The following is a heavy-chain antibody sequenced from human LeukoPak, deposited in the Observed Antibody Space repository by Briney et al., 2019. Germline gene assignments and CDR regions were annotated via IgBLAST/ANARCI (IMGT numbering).Heavy chain of an antibody. D-gene: IGHD6-19*01. Sequence: GGSLRLSCAASGFTFDDYAMHWVRQAPGKGLEWVSGISWNSGSIGYADSVKGRFTISRDNAKNSLYLQMNSLRAEDTALYYCAKDRSQVVGIDYWGQGTLVTVSS. J-gene: IGHJ4*02. CDR3: AKDRSQVVGIDY. V-gene: IGHV3-9*01. CDR1: GFTFDDYA. CDR2: ISWNSGSI.